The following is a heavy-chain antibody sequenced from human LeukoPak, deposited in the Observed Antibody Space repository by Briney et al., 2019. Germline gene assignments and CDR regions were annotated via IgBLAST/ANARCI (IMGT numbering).Heavy chain of an antibody. J-gene: IGHJ4*02. D-gene: IGHD2-2*01. CDR1: EFTFSSYA. CDR3: AKDRRACSSGSCYYRFDY. CDR2: ISDSGGST. V-gene: IGHV3-23*01. Sequence: PGGSLRLSCAASEFTFSSYATRWVRQAPGKGLEGVSPISDSGGSTHYADSVKGRFTVSRDNSKNTIYLHMNSLRAEDAAVYYCAKDRRACSSGSCYYRFDYWGQGTLVTVSS.